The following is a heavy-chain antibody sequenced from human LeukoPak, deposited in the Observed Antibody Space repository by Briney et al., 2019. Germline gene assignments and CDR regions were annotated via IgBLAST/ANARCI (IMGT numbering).Heavy chain of an antibody. CDR3: AKDLAATVDY. D-gene: IGHD6-25*01. V-gene: IGHV3-30*18. J-gene: IGHJ4*02. CDR2: ISYDGSNK. Sequence: GSLRLSCAASGFTFSSYGMHWVRQAPGKGLEWVAVISYDGSNKYYADSVKGRFTISRDNSKNTLYLQMDSLRAEDTAVYYCAKDLAATVDYWGQRTLVTVSS. CDR1: GFTFSSYG.